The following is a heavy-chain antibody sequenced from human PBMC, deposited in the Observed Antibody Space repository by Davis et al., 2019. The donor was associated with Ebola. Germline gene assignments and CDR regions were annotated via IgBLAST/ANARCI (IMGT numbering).Heavy chain of an antibody. D-gene: IGHD1-14*01. CDR3: AKDTGWTGYYYYGMDV. V-gene: IGHV3-9*01. Sequence: PGGSLRLSCAASGFTFDDYAMHWVRQAPGKGLEWVSGISWNGGSIGYADSVKGRFTISRDNAKNSLYLQMNSLRAEDTALYYCAKDTGWTGYYYYGMDVWGQGTTVTVSS. CDR2: ISWNGGSI. J-gene: IGHJ6*02. CDR1: GFTFDDYA.